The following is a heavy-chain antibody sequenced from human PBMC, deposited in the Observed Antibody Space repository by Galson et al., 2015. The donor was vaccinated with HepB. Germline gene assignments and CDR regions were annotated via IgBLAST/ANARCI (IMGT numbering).Heavy chain of an antibody. V-gene: IGHV3-21*01. CDR1: GFSLSTYT. CDR3: ASLTGDGGLAY. Sequence: SLRLSCAASGFSLSTYTMNWVRQAPGKGLEWVSSISTTSRSIDYIDSVTGRFTVSRDNAKNSLYLQLNSLRVEDTAIYYCASLTGDGGLAYWGQGTLVTVSS. D-gene: IGHD7-27*01. J-gene: IGHJ4*02. CDR2: ISTTSRSI.